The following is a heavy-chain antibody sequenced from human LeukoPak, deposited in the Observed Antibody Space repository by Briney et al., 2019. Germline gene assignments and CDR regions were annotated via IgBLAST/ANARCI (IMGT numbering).Heavy chain of an antibody. CDR1: GYTLTGYY. D-gene: IGHD4-17*01. J-gene: IGHJ3*02. CDR3: ARGRFPYGDYPYDAFDI. CDR2: IDPNSGGT. V-gene: IGHV1-2*02. Sequence: GASVKVSCKASGYTLTGYYLQLVRQAPGQGLEWMGWIDPNSGGTNYAQKFRGRVTMTRDTSISTAYMELSRLRSDDTAVYYCARGRFPYGDYPYDAFDIWGQGTMVTVSS.